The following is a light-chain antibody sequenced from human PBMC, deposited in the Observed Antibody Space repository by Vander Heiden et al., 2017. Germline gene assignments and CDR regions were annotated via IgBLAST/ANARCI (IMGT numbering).Light chain of an antibody. J-gene: IGLJ1*01. V-gene: IGLV2-23*01. CDR2: EGS. Sequence: QSALTQPASVSGSPGPSLTISCTVTSSAVGRYNLVSWYQPHPGKAPKLMIYEGSKRRSGVSNRFSGSKSGNTASPTIPGLRAEDEADYYCCSYAGSSTPYVFGTGTKVTVL. CDR3: CSYAGSSTPYV. CDR1: SSAVGRYNL.